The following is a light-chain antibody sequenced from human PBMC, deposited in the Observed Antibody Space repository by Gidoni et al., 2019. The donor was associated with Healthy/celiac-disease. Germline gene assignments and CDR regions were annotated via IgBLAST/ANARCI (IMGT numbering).Light chain of an antibody. CDR1: QSVSSSY. Sequence: EIVWTQSPGTLSLSPGERDTLSCRASQSVSSSYLAWYQQKPGQAPRLLIYGASSRATGIPDRFSGSGSGTDFTLTISRLEPEDFAVYYCQQYAGYTFGQGTKLAI. CDR3: QQYAGYT. V-gene: IGKV3-20*01. CDR2: GAS. J-gene: IGKJ2*01.